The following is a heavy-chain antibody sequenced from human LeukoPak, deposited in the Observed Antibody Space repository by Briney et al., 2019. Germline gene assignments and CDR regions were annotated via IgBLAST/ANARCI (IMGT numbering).Heavy chain of an antibody. J-gene: IGHJ4*02. Sequence: GASVKVSCKASGGTFSSYAISWVRQAPGKGLEWVAVISYDGSNKYYADSVRGRFTISGDNSKNTLYLQMNSLRAEDTAVYYCAKVGRTYGSGTYSNFDYWGQGTLVTVSS. V-gene: IGHV3-30*04. CDR3: AKVGRTYGSGTYSNFDY. CDR1: GGTFSSYA. CDR2: ISYDGSNK. D-gene: IGHD3-10*01.